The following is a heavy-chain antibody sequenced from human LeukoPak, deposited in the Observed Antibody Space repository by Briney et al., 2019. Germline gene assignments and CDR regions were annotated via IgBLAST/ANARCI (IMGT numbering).Heavy chain of an antibody. CDR1: GFTFSSYA. CDR3: AKDPPSSSGQSYYFDY. D-gene: IGHD3-22*01. CDR2: ISGSGGST. J-gene: IGHJ4*02. V-gene: IGHV3-23*01. Sequence: GGSLRLSCVASGFTFSSYAMNWVRQAPGKGLEWVSAISGSGGSTYYADSVKGRFTISRDNSKNTLYLQMNSLRAEDTAVYYCAKDPPSSSGQSYYFDYWGQGTLVTVSS.